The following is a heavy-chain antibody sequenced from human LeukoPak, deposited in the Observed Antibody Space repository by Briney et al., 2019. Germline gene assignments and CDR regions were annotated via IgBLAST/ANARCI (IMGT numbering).Heavy chain of an antibody. J-gene: IGHJ4*02. Sequence: GGSLRLSCAASGFIFRNYGMHCVRQAPGRGLEFVSRISSNGGTTYYADSLKGRFTISRDNSKNTVYLQMASLRPEDMAVYYCARVPFSSGWYDYWGQGTLVTVSS. CDR2: ISSNGGTT. D-gene: IGHD6-19*01. V-gene: IGHV3-64*02. CDR1: GFIFRNYG. CDR3: ARVPFSSGWYDY.